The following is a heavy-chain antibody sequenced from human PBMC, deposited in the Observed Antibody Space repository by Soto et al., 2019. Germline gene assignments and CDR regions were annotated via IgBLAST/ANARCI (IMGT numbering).Heavy chain of an antibody. CDR3: ARAPTATNWFDP. CDR1: GGSISSYY. D-gene: IGHD4-17*01. J-gene: IGHJ5*02. V-gene: IGHV4-59*12. Sequence: PSETLSLTCTVSGGSISSYYWSWIRQPPGKGLEWIGYIYYSGSTNYNPSLKSRVTISVDTSKNQFSLKLSSVTAADTAVYYCARAPTATNWFDPWGQGTLVTVSS. CDR2: IYYSGST.